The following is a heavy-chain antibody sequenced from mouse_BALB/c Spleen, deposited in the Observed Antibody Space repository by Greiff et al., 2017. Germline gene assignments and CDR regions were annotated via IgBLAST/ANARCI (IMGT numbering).Heavy chain of an antibody. CDR2: ISSGGSYT. Sequence: EVKLMESGGGLVKPGGSLKLSCAASGFTFSSYAMSWVSQTPEKRLEWVATISSGGSYTYYPDSVKGRFTISRDNAKNTLYLQMSSLRSEDTAMYYCARHLRGYGNWYFDVWGAGTTVTVSS. D-gene: IGHD2-1*01. CDR3: ARHLRGYGNWYFDV. V-gene: IGHV5-9-3*01. CDR1: GFTFSSYA. J-gene: IGHJ1*01.